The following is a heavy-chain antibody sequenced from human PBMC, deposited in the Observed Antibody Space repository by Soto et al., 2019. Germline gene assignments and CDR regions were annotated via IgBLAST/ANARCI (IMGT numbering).Heavy chain of an antibody. CDR3: ARRIGGDTNSDAFDI. CDR2: IYYSGST. D-gene: IGHD3-16*01. CDR1: GGSISSGGYY. V-gene: IGHV4-31*03. Sequence: QVQLQEPGPGLVKPSQTLSLTCTVSGGSISSGGYYWSRIRQHPGKGLEWIGYIYYSGSTYYNPSLMSRVTIPVDTCKNQFSLKLSSVTAADTAVYYCARRIGGDTNSDAFDIWGQGTMVTVSS. J-gene: IGHJ3*02.